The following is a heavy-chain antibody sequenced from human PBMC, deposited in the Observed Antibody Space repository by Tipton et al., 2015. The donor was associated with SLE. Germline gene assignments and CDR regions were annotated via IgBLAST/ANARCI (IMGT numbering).Heavy chain of an antibody. CDR2: ISSSSSYT. J-gene: IGHJ4*02. Sequence: SLRLSCAASGFTFSDYYMRWIRQAPGKGLEWVSYISSSSSYTNYADSVKGRFTISRDNAKNSLYLQMNSLRAEDTAVYYCARRGYSYGYSFDYWGQGTLVTVSS. D-gene: IGHD5-18*01. CDR3: ARRGYSYGYSFDY. CDR1: GFTFSDYY. V-gene: IGHV3-11*03.